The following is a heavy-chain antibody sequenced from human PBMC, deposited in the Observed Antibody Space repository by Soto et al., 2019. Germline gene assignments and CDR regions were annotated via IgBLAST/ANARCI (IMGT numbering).Heavy chain of an antibody. CDR2: ISSSSSYI. V-gene: IGHV3-21*01. D-gene: IGHD6-6*01. Sequence: GGSLRLSCAASGFTFSSYSMNWVRQAPGKGLEWVSSISSSSSYIYYADSVKGRFTISRDNAKNSLYLQMNSLRAEDTAVYYCARDHSSSSFRSNGMDVWGQGTTVTVSS. CDR3: ARDHSSSSFRSNGMDV. CDR1: GFTFSSYS. J-gene: IGHJ6*02.